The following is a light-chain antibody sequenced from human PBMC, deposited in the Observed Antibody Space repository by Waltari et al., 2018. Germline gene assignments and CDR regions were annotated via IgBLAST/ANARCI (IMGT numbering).Light chain of an antibody. V-gene: IGLV3-1*01. CDR1: KLGDKY. CDR2: QDT. CDR3: QAWDSSTVV. Sequence: SYELTQPPSVSVSPGQTASITCSGDKLGDKYACWYQQKPGQSPMLVIYQDTKRPSGIPERFSGSNSGNPATLTISGTQAMDEADYYCQAWDSSTVVFGGGTKLTVL. J-gene: IGLJ2*01.